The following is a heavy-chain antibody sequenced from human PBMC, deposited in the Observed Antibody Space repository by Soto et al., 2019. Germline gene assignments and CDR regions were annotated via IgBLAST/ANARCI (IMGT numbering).Heavy chain of an antibody. V-gene: IGHV3-30*03. D-gene: IGHD5-18*01. CDR3: ARDGRYGYPDAFDI. CDR1: AFTFRSYG. CDR2: ISYDGSNK. Sequence: HPGGSLRLSCETSAFTFRSYGMHWVRQAPGKGLQWVASISYDGSNKKYVDSVKGRFTVSRDNSKSTLYLQMNSLRRDDTAVYYCARDGRYGYPDAFDIWGQGTMVTVSS. J-gene: IGHJ3*02.